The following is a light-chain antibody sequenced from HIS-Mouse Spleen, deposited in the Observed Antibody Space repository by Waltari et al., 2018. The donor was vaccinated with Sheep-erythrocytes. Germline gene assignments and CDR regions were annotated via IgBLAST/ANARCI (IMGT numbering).Light chain of an antibody. J-gene: IGLJ3*02. V-gene: IGLV2-23*01. Sequence: QSALTQPASVSGSPGQSITISCTGTSSDVGSYNLVSWYQQHPGKAPKLMIYEGSKRPSGVSNLFSGSKSGNTASLTISGLQAEDEADYYCCSYAGSSTPWVFGGGTKL. CDR3: CSYAGSSTPWV. CDR2: EGS. CDR1: SSDVGSYNL.